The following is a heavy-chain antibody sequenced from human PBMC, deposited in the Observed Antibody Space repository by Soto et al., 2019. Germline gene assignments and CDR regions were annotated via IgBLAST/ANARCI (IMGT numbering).Heavy chain of an antibody. V-gene: IGHV4-34*01. D-gene: IGHD2-2*01. CDR2: INHSGST. Sequence: QVQLQQWGAGLLKPSETLSLTCAVYGGSFSGYYWSWIRQPPGKGLEWMGEINHSGSTNYNPSLKSRVTISVDTSTNQFSLKLSSVTAADTAVYYCARGKVYGSTSCTYYYYYGMDVWGQGTTVTVSS. CDR3: ARGKVYGSTSCTYYYYYGMDV. J-gene: IGHJ6*02. CDR1: GGSFSGYY.